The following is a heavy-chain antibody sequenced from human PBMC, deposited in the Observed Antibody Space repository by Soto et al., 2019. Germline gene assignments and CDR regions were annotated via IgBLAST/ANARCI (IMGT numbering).Heavy chain of an antibody. D-gene: IGHD6-13*01. CDR1: GDSIRSSSY. CDR2: IYSTGNT. Sequence: PSETLSLTCTVSGDSIRSSSYWGWIRQPPGKGLEWIGSIYSTGNTYYNPSLNSQVTISVDTSKNQFSLNVISVTAADTAVYYCRSSNRYSKDVWGQGTTVTVSS. CDR3: RSSNRYSKDV. J-gene: IGHJ6*02. V-gene: IGHV4-39*01.